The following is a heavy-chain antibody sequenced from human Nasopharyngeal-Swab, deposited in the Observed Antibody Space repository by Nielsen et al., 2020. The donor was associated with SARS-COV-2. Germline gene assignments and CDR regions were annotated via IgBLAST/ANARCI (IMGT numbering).Heavy chain of an antibody. V-gene: IGHV4-59*01. Sequence: GSLSLTCTVSGGSISSYYWSWIRQPPGKGLEWIGYIYYSGSTNYNPSLKSRVTISVDTSKNQFSLKLSSVTAADTAVYYCARGERRAARPPGGYFDYWGQGTLVTVSS. CDR2: IYYSGST. CDR1: GGSISSYY. CDR3: ARGERRAARPPGGYFDY. J-gene: IGHJ4*02. D-gene: IGHD6-6*01.